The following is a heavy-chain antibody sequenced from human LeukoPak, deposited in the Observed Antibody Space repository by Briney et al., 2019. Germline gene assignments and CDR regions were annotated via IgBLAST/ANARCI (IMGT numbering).Heavy chain of an antibody. CDR1: GGTFSSYA. CDR3: ARDRAYLYYYDSSGYLDY. D-gene: IGHD3-22*01. V-gene: IGHV1-69*05. Sequence: SSVKVSCKASGGTFSSYAISRVRQAPGQGLEWMGRIIPIFGTANYAQKFQGRVTITTDESTSTAYMELSSLRSEDTAVYYCARDRAYLYYYDSSGYLDYWGQGTLVAVSS. CDR2: IIPIFGTA. J-gene: IGHJ4*02.